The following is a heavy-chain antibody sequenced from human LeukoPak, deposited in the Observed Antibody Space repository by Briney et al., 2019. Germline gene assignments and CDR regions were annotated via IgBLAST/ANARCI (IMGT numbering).Heavy chain of an antibody. CDR2: IYYSGST. CDR3: AREAPVTMIGSSNWFDP. CDR1: GGSISSYY. Sequence: PSETLSLTCTVSGGSISSYYWSWIRQPPGKGLEWIGYIYYSGSTNYNPSLKSRVTISVDTSKNQFSLKLSSVTAADTAVYYCAREAPVTMIGSSNWFDPWGQGTLVTVSS. V-gene: IGHV4-59*08. J-gene: IGHJ5*02. D-gene: IGHD3-22*01.